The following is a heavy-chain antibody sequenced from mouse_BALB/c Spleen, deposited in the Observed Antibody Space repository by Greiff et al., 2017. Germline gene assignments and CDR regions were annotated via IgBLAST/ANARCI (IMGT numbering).Heavy chain of an antibody. Sequence: EVQLVESGAELVKPGASVKLSCTASGFNIKDTYMHWVKQRPEQGLEWIGRIDPANGNTKYDPKFQGKATITADTSSNTAYLQLSSLTSEDTAVYYCARYTADAMDYWGQGTSVTVSS. V-gene: IGHV14-3*02. CDR3: ARYTADAMDY. J-gene: IGHJ4*01. D-gene: IGHD1-2*01. CDR2: IDPANGNT. CDR1: GFNIKDTY.